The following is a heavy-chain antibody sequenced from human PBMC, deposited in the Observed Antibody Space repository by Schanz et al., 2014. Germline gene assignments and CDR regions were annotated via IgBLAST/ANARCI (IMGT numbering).Heavy chain of an antibody. V-gene: IGHV3-23*04. CDR3: AKEWSPSF. CDR1: GLTFSSLS. CDR2: ITSSGDNT. J-gene: IGHJ4*02. Sequence: EVQLVESGGGLVKPGGSLTLSCAASGLTFSSLSMGWVRQAPGKGLEWVSGITSSGDNTYYGGSVKGRFTISRDNSKNTLFLQMNSLRAEDTALYYCAKEWSPSFWGQGTLVTVSS. D-gene: IGHD1-26*01.